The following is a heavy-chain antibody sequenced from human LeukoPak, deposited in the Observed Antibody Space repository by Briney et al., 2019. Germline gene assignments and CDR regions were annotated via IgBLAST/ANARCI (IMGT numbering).Heavy chain of an antibody. CDR2: ISSSSSYI. V-gene: IGHV3-21*01. CDR1: GFTFSSYS. Sequence: GGSLRLSCAASGFTFSSYSMNWVRQAPGKGLEWVSSISSSSSYIYYADSVKGRFTISRDNAKNSLYLQMNSLRAEDTAAYYCASELQITVFGVVTGKDYWGQGTLVTVSS. D-gene: IGHD3-3*01. CDR3: ASELQITVFGVVTGKDY. J-gene: IGHJ4*02.